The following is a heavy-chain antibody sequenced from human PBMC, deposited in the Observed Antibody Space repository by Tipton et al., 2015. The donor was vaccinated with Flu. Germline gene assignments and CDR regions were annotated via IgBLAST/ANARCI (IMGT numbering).Heavy chain of an antibody. J-gene: IGHJ4*02. V-gene: IGHV3-23*01. CDR3: ARDKWGSPDY. D-gene: IGHD7-27*01. CDR2: ISGSGNYT. Sequence: SLRLSCAASGFIFNNYVMTWIRQAPGKGLEWVSGISGSGNYTYYADSVKGRFTISRDNSRNTMYLQMNSLRPDDTALYYCARDKWGSPDYWGQGTLVTVSS. CDR1: GFIFNNYV.